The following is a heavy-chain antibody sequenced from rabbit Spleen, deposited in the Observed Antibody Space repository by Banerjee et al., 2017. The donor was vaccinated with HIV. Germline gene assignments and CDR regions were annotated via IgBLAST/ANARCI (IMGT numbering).Heavy chain of an antibody. CDR1: GFSFNDDYL. CDR3: ARDLAGVIGWNFNL. CDR2: INTWSNRP. Sequence: QQLLVEAGGGLVKPGASMTLTCKVSGFSFNDDYLMYWVRQSPGKGLKWIACINTWSNRPVYASWAKGRFTMSKTSSTTVTLQMTSLTGADTATYFCARDLAGVIGWNFNLWGPGTLVTVS. J-gene: IGHJ4*01. D-gene: IGHD4-1*01. V-gene: IGHV1S45*01.